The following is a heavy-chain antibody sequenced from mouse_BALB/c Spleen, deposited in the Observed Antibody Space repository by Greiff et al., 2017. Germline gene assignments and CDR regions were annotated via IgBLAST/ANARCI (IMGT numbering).Heavy chain of an antibody. CDR3: ARSGGNSPMDY. D-gene: IGHD2-1*01. V-gene: IGHV1-87*01. Sequence: VQLQQSGAELARPGASVKLSCKASGYTFTSYWMQWVKQRPGQGLEWIGAIYPGDGDTRYTQKFKGKATLTADKSSSTAYMQLSSLASEDSAVYYCARSGGNSPMDYWGQGTSVTVSS. CDR2: IYPGDGDT. CDR1: GYTFTSYW. J-gene: IGHJ4*01.